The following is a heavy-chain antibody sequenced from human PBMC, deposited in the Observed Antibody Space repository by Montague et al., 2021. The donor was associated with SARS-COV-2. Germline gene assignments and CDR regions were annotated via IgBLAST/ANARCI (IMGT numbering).Heavy chain of an antibody. Sequence: SETLSLTCAVYGGSFSGYYWSWIRQPPGKGLEWIGEIKQSGSTNYNPSLKSRVTISVDTSKNQFSLKLSSVTAADTAVYYCARGAYSISRYPVKYYFDYWGQGTLVTVSS. CDR1: GGSFSGYY. CDR2: IKQSGST. V-gene: IGHV4-34*01. D-gene: IGHD6-13*01. J-gene: IGHJ4*02. CDR3: ARGAYSISRYPVKYYFDY.